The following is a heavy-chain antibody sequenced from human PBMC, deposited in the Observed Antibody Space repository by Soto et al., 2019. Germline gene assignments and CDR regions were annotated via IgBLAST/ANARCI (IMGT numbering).Heavy chain of an antibody. Sequence: AXVKVSCKASGYTLTSYGISWVRQAPGQGLEWMGWISAYNGNTNYAQKLQGRVTMTTDTSTSTAYMELRSLRSDDTAVYYCARYCSSTSCYLGYYYGMDVWGQGTTVTV. D-gene: IGHD2-2*01. CDR2: ISAYNGNT. CDR3: ARYCSSTSCYLGYYYGMDV. CDR1: GYTLTSYG. V-gene: IGHV1-18*01. J-gene: IGHJ6*02.